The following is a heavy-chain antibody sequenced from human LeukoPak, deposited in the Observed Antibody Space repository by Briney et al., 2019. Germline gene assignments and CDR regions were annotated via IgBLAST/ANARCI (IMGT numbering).Heavy chain of an antibody. CDR2: ISSSGSTI. V-gene: IGHV3-11*04. Sequence: PGGSLRLSCAASGFTFSDYYMSWIRQAPGKGLEWVSYISSSGSTIYYADSVKGRFTISRDNAKNSLYLQMNSLRAEDTAVYYCAKRIAAAGTSGYYGMDVWGQGTTVTVSS. J-gene: IGHJ6*02. CDR3: AKRIAAAGTSGYYGMDV. D-gene: IGHD6-13*01. CDR1: GFTFSDYY.